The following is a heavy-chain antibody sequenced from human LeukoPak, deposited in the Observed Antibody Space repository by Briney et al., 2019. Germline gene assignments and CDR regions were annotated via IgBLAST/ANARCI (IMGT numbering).Heavy chain of an antibody. CDR2: IFHTGST. CDR1: RDSIGASIDRPNW. CDR3: ARFPLAYGSENPYFDL. Sequence: PSETLSLTCAVFRDSIGASIDRPNWWSRVRQPPGKGLEWIGEIFHTGSTNYNPSPKSRVTMSVDKSKNQFSLKLSSVTAADTAVYYCARFPLAYGSENPYFDLWGRGTLVTVSS. J-gene: IGHJ2*01. V-gene: IGHV4-4*02. D-gene: IGHD3-10*01.